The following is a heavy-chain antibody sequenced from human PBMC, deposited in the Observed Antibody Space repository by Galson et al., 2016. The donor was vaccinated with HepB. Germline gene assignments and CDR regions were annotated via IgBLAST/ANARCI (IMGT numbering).Heavy chain of an antibody. J-gene: IGHJ4*02. D-gene: IGHD5-12*01. CDR3: ARRGRAGYSGYDLNY. CDR2: ISFSSSFT. V-gene: IGHV3-21*01. CDR1: GFTFSSYN. Sequence: SLRLSCAASGFTFSSYNMNWVRQAPGKGLEWVSSISFSSSFTYYADSLKGRFTISRDNAKNSLYLQMNSLRAEDTAVYYCARRGRAGYSGYDLNYWGQGTLVTVSS.